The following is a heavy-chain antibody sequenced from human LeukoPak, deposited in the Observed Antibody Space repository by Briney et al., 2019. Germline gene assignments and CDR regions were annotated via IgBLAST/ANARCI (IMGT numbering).Heavy chain of an antibody. CDR2: INHSGST. V-gene: IGHV4-34*01. J-gene: IGHJ5*02. Sequence: SETLSLTCAVYGGSFSGYYWSWIRQPPGKGLEWIGEINHSGSTNYNPSLKSRVTISVDTSKNQFSLKLSSVTAADTAVYYCVRGPSSWYLSWFDPWGQGTLVTVSS. D-gene: IGHD6-13*01. CDR1: GGSFSGYY. CDR3: VRGPSSWYLSWFDP.